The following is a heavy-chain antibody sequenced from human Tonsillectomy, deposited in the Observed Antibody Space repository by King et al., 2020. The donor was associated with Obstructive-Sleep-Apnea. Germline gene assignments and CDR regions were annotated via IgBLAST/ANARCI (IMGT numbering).Heavy chain of an antibody. CDR1: GFTFVDYG. CDR3: AKDENGDYGAIGY. Sequence: QLVQSGGVVVQPGGSLSLSCAASGFTFVDYGMHWVRQAPGKGLKWGSLITCNGGRTHYADSVEGRFTISRDNSKNSLYLQMNSLRPEDSALYYCAKDENGDYGAIGYWGQGTLVTV. V-gene: IGHV3-43D*03. CDR2: ITCNGGRT. J-gene: IGHJ4*02. D-gene: IGHD4-17*01.